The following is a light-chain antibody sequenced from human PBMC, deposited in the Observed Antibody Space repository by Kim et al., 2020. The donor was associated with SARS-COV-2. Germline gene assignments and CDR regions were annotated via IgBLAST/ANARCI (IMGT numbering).Light chain of an antibody. V-gene: IGKV3D-15*01. Sequence: SPGERATLSCSASQTVSSNFLAWYQQKPGQTPRLLIYDTSSRATGIPARFSGSGSGTEFTLTISTLQSEDFAVYYCQQYSNWPLTFGQGTKVDIK. J-gene: IGKJ1*01. CDR3: QQYSNWPLT. CDR1: QTVSSN. CDR2: DTS.